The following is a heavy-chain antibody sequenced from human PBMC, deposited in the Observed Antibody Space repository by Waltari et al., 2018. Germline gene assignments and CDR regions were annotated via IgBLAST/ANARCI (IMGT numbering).Heavy chain of an antibody. J-gene: IGHJ3*02. V-gene: IGHV1-2*02. CDR1: GYPFTGYY. CDR2: INPNRGGT. D-gene: IGHD5-12*01. Sequence: QVQLVQSGAEVKKPGASVKVSCKASGYPFTGYYMHWVRQAPGQGLEWMGWINPNRGGTNYAQKFQGRVTMTRDTSISTAYMELSRLRSDDTAVYYCASIKTYSGYDTAFDIWGQGTMVTVSS. CDR3: ASIKTYSGYDTAFDI.